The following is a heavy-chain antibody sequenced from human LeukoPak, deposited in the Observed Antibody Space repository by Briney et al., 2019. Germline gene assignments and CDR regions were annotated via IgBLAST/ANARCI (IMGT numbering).Heavy chain of an antibody. Sequence: GGSLRLSCAASGFTFSSYAMSWVRQAPGKGLEGVSAISHSGASTNYADSVKGRFTIARDNSKNTLFLQMHSLRADDTAVYYCARHLGYSSSHTDYWGQGTRVTVSS. D-gene: IGHD6-13*01. V-gene: IGHV3-23*01. CDR3: ARHLGYSSSHTDY. J-gene: IGHJ4*02. CDR2: ISHSGAST. CDR1: GFTFSSYA.